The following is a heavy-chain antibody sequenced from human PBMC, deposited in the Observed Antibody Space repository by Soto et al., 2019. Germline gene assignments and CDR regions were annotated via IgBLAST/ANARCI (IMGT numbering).Heavy chain of an antibody. CDR1: GFTFSNYW. V-gene: IGHV3-23*01. CDR3: ARAQVVAGTGGYY. CDR2: IGGSGRTT. Sequence: GGSLRLSCAASGFTFSNYWLSWVRQVPGKGLEWVSGIGGSGRTTYYADSVKGRFTISRDNSNNTLFLQMNSLRAEDTAVYYCARAQVVAGTGGYYWGQGALVTVSS. D-gene: IGHD6-19*01. J-gene: IGHJ4*02.